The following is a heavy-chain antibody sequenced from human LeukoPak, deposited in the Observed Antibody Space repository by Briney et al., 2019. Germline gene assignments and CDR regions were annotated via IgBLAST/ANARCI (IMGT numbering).Heavy chain of an antibody. Sequence: ASVKVSCKASGYTFTGYYMHWVRQAPGQGLEWMGWINPNSGGTNYAQKFQGRVTMTRDTSISTAYMELSRLRSEDTAVYYCARASIVVVVAATMGYWGQGTLVTVSS. V-gene: IGHV1-2*02. D-gene: IGHD2-15*01. CDR3: ARASIVVVVAATMGY. J-gene: IGHJ4*02. CDR2: INPNSGGT. CDR1: GYTFTGYY.